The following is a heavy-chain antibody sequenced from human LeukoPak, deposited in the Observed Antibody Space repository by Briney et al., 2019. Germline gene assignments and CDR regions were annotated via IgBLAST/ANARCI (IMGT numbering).Heavy chain of an antibody. CDR1: GGSINNYY. V-gene: IGHV4-59*01. Sequence: SETLSLTCTVSGGSINNYYWSWIRQPPGKGLEWIGYILSSGSTNYNPSVKSRVTISVDTSKNQFSLRLSSVTAADTAVYFCARTNQISETAFDIWGQGTMVIVSS. J-gene: IGHJ3*02. CDR2: ILSSGST. D-gene: IGHD1-14*01. CDR3: ARTNQISETAFDI.